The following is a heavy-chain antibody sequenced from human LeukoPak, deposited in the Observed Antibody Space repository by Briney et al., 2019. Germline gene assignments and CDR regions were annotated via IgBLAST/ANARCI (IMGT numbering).Heavy chain of an antibody. CDR1: GFTFSSYW. V-gene: IGHV3-74*01. Sequence: GGSLRLSCAASGFTFSSYWMHWVRQAPGKGLVWVSRINSDGSSTSYADSVKGRFTISRDDAKNMMFLQMNSLRADDTAVYYCVRDFRSADYWGQGILVTVSS. J-gene: IGHJ4*02. CDR2: INSDGSST. CDR3: VRDFRSADY.